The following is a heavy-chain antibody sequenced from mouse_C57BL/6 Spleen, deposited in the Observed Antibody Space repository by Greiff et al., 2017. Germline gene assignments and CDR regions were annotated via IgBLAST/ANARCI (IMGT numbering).Heavy chain of an antibody. CDR1: GFTFSSYA. CDR3: ARSTGLFFDY. CDR2: ISDGGSYT. J-gene: IGHJ2*01. Sequence: EVQGVESGGGLVKPGGSLKLSCAASGFTFSSYAMSWVRQTPEKRLEWVATISDGGSYTYYPDNVKGRFTISRDNAKNNLYLQMSHLKSEDTAMYYCARSTGLFFDYWGQGTTLTVSS. V-gene: IGHV5-4*01. D-gene: IGHD4-1*02.